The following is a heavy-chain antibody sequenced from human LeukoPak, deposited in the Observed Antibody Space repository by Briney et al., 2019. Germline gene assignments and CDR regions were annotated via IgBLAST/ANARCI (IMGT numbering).Heavy chain of an antibody. CDR3: AKPRGGDSWAFDV. D-gene: IGHD2-21*02. CDR2: ISYDGSYK. V-gene: IGHV3-30*18. CDR1: GFTFSTYG. Sequence: GRSLRLACAASGFTFSTYGMHWVRQAPGKGLEWVAVISYDGSYKRYADSVKGRFTISRDNSEKTLYLQMSSLRAEDTAVYYCAKPRGGDSWAFDVWGQGTMVTVSS. J-gene: IGHJ3*01.